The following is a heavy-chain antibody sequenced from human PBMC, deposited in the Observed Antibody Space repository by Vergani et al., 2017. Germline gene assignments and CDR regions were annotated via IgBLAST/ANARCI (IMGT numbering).Heavy chain of an antibody. CDR1: GFTFGYYA. V-gene: IGHV3-49*03. CDR3: VRDQVTMLRGRDALDI. J-gene: IGHJ3*02. Sequence: EVQLVESGGDLVQPGRSLRLSCTASGFTFGYYAMDWFRQAPGQGLEWVGCIRSKAYGQATIYAASVKGRFTISRDDSKSIAYLQMNNLQTEDTAMYYCVRDQVTMLRGRDALDIWGQGTMVTDSS. D-gene: IGHD3-10*01. CDR2: IRSKAYGQAT.